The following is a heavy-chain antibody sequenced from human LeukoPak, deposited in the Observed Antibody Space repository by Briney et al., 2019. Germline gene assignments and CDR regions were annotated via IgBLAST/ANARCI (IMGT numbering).Heavy chain of an antibody. V-gene: IGHV1-2*02. Sequence: ASVKVSCTACGYTFNVYFMQWVRRAPGQGLEWMGWINPNSGGTNYAQKFQGRVTMTLDTSNSAAYMELTSLTPDDTAIHYCASGRGSGSLRWGQGTLVTVSS. CDR3: ASGRGSGSLR. CDR1: GYTFNVYF. J-gene: IGHJ4*02. CDR2: INPNSGGT. D-gene: IGHD1-26*01.